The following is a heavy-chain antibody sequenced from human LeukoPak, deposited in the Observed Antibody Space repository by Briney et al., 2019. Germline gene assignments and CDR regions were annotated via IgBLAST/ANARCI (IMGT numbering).Heavy chain of an antibody. CDR1: GFTFISYS. J-gene: IGHJ4*02. CDR3: AIDPNWGTHS. CDR2: IGSSGGGI. D-gene: IGHD7-27*01. Sequence: PGGSLRLSCAASGFTFISYSMNWVRQAPGKGLEWVSIIGSSGGGIHYADSVKGRFTISRDNSKNALYPQMNSLRVEDTAVYYCAIDPNWGTHSWGQGVLVTVSS. V-gene: IGHV3-23*01.